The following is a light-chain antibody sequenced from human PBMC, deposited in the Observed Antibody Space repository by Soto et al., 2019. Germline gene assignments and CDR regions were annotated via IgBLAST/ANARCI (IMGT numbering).Light chain of an antibody. Sequence: EIVLTQSPATLSLSPGERATLSCRASQSVGTYLAWYQQKPGQAPRLLIYDASNRATGIPARFSGSGSGTAFTLTISGLEPEDFAVYYCQQRTHWPPLTFGGGTKVEIK. J-gene: IGKJ4*01. CDR1: QSVGTY. V-gene: IGKV3-11*01. CDR2: DAS. CDR3: QQRTHWPPLT.